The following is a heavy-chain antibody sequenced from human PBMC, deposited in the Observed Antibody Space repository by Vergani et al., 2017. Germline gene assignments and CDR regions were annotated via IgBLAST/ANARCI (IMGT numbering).Heavy chain of an antibody. V-gene: IGHV3-21*01. Sequence: EVQLVESGGGLVKPGGSLRLSCAASGFTFSSYSMNWVRQAPGKGLEWVSSISSSSSYIYYADSVKGRFTISRDNAKNSLYLQMNSLRAEDTAVDYCARDSSGWYWDYWGQGTLVTVSS. CDR2: ISSSSSYI. CDR1: GFTFSSYS. CDR3: ARDSSGWYWDY. D-gene: IGHD6-19*01. J-gene: IGHJ4*02.